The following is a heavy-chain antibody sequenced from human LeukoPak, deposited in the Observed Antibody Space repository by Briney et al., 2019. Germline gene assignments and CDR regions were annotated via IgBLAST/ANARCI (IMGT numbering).Heavy chain of an antibody. J-gene: IGHJ5*02. Sequence: ASVKVSCKASGDTFTSYYMHWVRQAPGQGLEWMGIINPSGGSTSYAQKFQGRVTMTRDTSTSTVYMELSSLRSEDTAVYYCARDGILCSGGSCYSGWFDPWGQGTPVTVSS. CDR1: GDTFTSYY. CDR2: INPSGGST. V-gene: IGHV1-46*01. CDR3: ARDGILCSGGSCYSGWFDP. D-gene: IGHD2-15*01.